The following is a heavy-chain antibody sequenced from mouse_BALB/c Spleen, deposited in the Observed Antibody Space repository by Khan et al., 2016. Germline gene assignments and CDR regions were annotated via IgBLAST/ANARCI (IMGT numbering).Heavy chain of an antibody. V-gene: IGHV9-3*02. Sequence: QIQLVQSGPELKKPGETVKISCKASGYTFTNYGMNWVKQAPGKGLKWMGWINTNTGEPTYADEFKGRFAFSLETSASTAYLQINNLKNEDTATYCCAEDYYGSNWFAYWGQGTLVTVSA. J-gene: IGHJ3*01. CDR1: GYTFTNYG. D-gene: IGHD1-1*01. CDR3: AEDYYGSNWFAY. CDR2: INTNTGEP.